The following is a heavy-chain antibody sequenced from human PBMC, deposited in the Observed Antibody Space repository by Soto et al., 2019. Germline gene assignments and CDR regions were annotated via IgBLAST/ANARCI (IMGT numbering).Heavy chain of an antibody. CDR1: GFNFSSYG. V-gene: IGHV3-30*18. Sequence: PGGSLRLSCAASGFNFSSYGMHWVRQAPGKGLEWVAVISYDGSNKYYADSVKGRFTISRDNSKNTLYLQMNSLRAEDTAVYYCAKGVYDFWSGYYSDYWGQGTLVTVSS. CDR3: AKGVYDFWSGYYSDY. CDR2: ISYDGSNK. J-gene: IGHJ4*02. D-gene: IGHD3-3*01.